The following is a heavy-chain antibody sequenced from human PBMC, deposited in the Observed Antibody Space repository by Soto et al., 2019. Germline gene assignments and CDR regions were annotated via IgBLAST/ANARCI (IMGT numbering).Heavy chain of an antibody. D-gene: IGHD3-10*01. Sequence: SETLSLTCTVSGGSISSSSYYWGWIRQPPGKGLEWIGSIYYSGSTYYNPSLKSRVTISVDTSKNQFSLKLSSVTAADTAVYYCARLPGFAVGMDVWGQGTTVTVSS. J-gene: IGHJ6*02. CDR2: IYYSGST. V-gene: IGHV4-39*01. CDR1: GGSISSSSYY. CDR3: ARLPGFAVGMDV.